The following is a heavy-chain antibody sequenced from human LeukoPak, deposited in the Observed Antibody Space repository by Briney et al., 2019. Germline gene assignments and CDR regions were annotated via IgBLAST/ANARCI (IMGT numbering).Heavy chain of an antibody. Sequence: GGSLRLSCAASGFTFSSYGMHWVRQAPGKGLEWVAVIWYDGSNKYYADSVKGRFTISRDNSKNTLYLQMNSLRAEDTAVYYCAKGVSSWYGIDYWGQGTLVTVSS. CDR1: GFTFSSYG. V-gene: IGHV3-33*06. J-gene: IGHJ4*02. CDR3: AKGVSSWYGIDY. D-gene: IGHD6-13*01. CDR2: IWYDGSNK.